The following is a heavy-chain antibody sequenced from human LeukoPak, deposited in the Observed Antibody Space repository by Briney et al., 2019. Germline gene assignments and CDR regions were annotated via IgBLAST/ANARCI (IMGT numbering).Heavy chain of an antibody. J-gene: IGHJ6*03. CDR3: ARTYYDILTGYRGNMDV. V-gene: IGHV4-39*07. CDR1: GGSISSSSYY. D-gene: IGHD3-9*01. Sequence: SETPSLTCTVSGGSISSSSYYWGWIRQPPGKGLEWIGSIYYSGSTYYNPSLKSRVTISVDTSKNQFSLKLSSVTAADTAVYYCARTYYDILTGYRGNMDVWGKGTTVTVSS. CDR2: IYYSGST.